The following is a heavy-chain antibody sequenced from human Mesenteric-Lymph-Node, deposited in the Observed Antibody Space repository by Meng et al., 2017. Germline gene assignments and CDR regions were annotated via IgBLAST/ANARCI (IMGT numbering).Heavy chain of an antibody. CDR1: GGSFSGYY. V-gene: IGHV4-34*01. Sequence: QGQVQQWGGGLLKPSETLSLTCAVYGGSFSGYYWSWIRQPPGKGLEWIGEINHSGSTNYNPSLKSRVTISVDKSKNQFSLKLSSVTAADTAVYYCARVAAAGNEWFDPWDQGTLVTVSS. CDR3: ARVAAAGNEWFDP. J-gene: IGHJ5*02. D-gene: IGHD6-13*01. CDR2: INHSGST.